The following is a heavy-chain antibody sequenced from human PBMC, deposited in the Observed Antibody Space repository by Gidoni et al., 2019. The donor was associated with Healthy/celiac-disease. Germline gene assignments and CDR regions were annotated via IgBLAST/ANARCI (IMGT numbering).Heavy chain of an antibody. CDR1: GYTFTGYY. D-gene: IGHD1-1*01. CDR2: INPNSGGT. Sequence: QVQLVQSGAEVKKPGASVKVSCKASGYTFTGYYMPWVRQAPGQGLEWMGWINPNSGGTNYAQKFQGWVTMTRDTSISTAYMELSRLRSDDTAVYYCARTLAGGVEHGDYYYYGMDVWGQGTTVTVSS. CDR3: ARTLAGGVEHGDYYYYGMDV. J-gene: IGHJ6*02. V-gene: IGHV1-2*04.